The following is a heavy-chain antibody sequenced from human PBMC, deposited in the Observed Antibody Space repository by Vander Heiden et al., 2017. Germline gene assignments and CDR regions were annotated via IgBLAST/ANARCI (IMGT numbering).Heavy chain of an antibody. Sequence: QLQLQESGPGLVKPSKTLSLTCTVSGGSISSSSYYWGWIRQPPGKGLEWIGSIYYSGSTYYNPSLKSRVTISVDTSKNQFSLKLSSVTAADTAVYYFARHEYRSLGKGNYWGQGTLVAVSS. CDR1: GGSISSSSYY. D-gene: IGHD7-27*01. V-gene: IGHV4-39*01. CDR3: ARHEYRSLGKGNY. J-gene: IGHJ4*02. CDR2: IYYSGST.